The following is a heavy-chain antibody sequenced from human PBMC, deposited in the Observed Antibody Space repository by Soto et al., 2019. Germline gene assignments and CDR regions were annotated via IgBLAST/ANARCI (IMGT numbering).Heavy chain of an antibody. J-gene: IGHJ4*02. CDR1: GGSISSYY. CDR2: IYYSGST. V-gene: IGHV4-59*08. D-gene: IGHD3-9*01. CDR3: ARLEGLATISYYFDF. Sequence: SETLSLTCTVPGGSISSYYWSWIRQPPGKGLEWIGYIYYSGSTNYNPSLKSRVTISVDKSKSQFSLKLNSVTAADSAVYFCARLEGLATISYYFDFWGPGALVTVSS.